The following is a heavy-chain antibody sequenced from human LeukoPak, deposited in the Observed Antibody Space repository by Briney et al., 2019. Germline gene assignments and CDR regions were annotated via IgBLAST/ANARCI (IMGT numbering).Heavy chain of an antibody. V-gene: IGHV1-24*01. CDR3: ARDGSYSPLRYYYDAERFDP. CDR2: FDPEDGET. J-gene: IGHJ5*02. D-gene: IGHD3-22*01. Sequence: LVASVKVSCKVSGYTLTELSMHWVRQAPGKGLEWMGGFDPEDGETIYAQKFQGRVTMTEDTSTDTAYMELSSLRSDDTAVYYCARDGSYSPLRYYYDAERFDPWGQGTLVTVSS. CDR1: GYTLTELS.